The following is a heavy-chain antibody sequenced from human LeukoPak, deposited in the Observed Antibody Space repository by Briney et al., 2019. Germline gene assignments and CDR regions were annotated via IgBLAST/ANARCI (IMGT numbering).Heavy chain of an antibody. V-gene: IGHV3-30*18. J-gene: IGHJ4*02. CDR3: AKEGSANYLSFDH. CDR2: ISSDGNTK. CDR1: GFTFSNHG. D-gene: IGHD4/OR15-4a*01. Sequence: GGSLRLSCAASGFTFSNHGMHWVRQAPGKGLEWVAVISSDGNTKYYSDSVKGRFTISRDNSKNVMSLQMDSLTREDTAVYYCAKEGSANYLSFDHWGQGTLVTVSS.